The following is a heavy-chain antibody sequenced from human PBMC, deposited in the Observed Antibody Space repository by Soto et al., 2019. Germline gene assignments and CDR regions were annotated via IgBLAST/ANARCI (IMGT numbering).Heavy chain of an antibody. D-gene: IGHD1-1*01. CDR3: ARGGKERFRGSGMDV. CDR1: GGRFNTYA. J-gene: IGHJ6*02. Sequence: QVQLVQSGAEGRKPGSSVRVSCKASGGRFNTYAFNWVRQAPGQGLEWLGGIITFFGAAMYAQKFQGRVTITADELTSTAYMELSGLRSEDTAVYYCARGGKERFRGSGMDVWGQGTTITVSS. CDR2: IITFFGAA. V-gene: IGHV1-69*01.